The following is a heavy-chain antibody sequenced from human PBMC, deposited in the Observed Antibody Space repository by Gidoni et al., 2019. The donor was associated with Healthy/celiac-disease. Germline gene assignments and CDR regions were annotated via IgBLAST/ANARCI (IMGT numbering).Heavy chain of an antibody. CDR2: ISGSGGST. D-gene: IGHD3-22*01. Sequence: EVQLLESGGGFVQPGGSVRLSCARWGFAFSMLALRWVRQAPGTGLGCVSAISGSGGSTYYADSVKGRFTISRDNSKNTLYLQMNSLRAEDTAVYYCAKDYYCDSSGYYYDRGVFDYWGQGTLVTVSS. J-gene: IGHJ4*02. CDR1: GFAFSMLA. CDR3: AKDYYCDSSGYYYDRGVFDY. V-gene: IGHV3-23*01.